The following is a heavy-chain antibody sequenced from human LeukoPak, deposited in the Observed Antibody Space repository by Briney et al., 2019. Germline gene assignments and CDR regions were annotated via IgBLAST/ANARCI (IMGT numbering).Heavy chain of an antibody. CDR1: EFTFTSNG. CDR2: ITGSGGST. CDR3: AKVSGSGYYYPIDY. J-gene: IGHJ4*02. D-gene: IGHD3-22*01. Sequence: GGSLRPSCEAPEFTFTSNGITWVGQVPGKGLNWVSAITGSGGSTNNADSVKGRFTISRDNSKNTLYLQMNSLRAEDTAVYYCAKVSGSGYYYPIDYWGQGTLVTVSS. V-gene: IGHV3-23*01.